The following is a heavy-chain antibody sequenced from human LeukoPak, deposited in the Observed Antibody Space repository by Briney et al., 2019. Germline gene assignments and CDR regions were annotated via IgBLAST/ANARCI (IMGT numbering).Heavy chain of an antibody. D-gene: IGHD2-15*01. CDR1: GFTFSNYW. CDR2: IRQDGGEK. J-gene: IGHJ4*02. CDR3: AKDPNSGGWSFDY. Sequence: GGSLGLSCTASGFTFSNYWMSWVRQAPGKGLEWVANIRQDGGEKYYVDSVKGRFTISRDNAKNSLYLQMNSLRGEDTAVYYCAKDPNSGGWSFDYWGRGTLVTVSS. V-gene: IGHV3-7*01.